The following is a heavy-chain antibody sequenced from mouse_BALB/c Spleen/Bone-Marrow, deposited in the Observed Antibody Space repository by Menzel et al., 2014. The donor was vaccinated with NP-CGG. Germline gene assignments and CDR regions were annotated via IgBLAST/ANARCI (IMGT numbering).Heavy chain of an antibody. CDR3: ASYYYGSSLFAY. D-gene: IGHD1-1*01. V-gene: IGHV14-3*02. Sequence: EVQLQQSGAALVKPGASVKLSCTASGFNIKDTYMHWVKQRPEQGLEWIGRIDPANGNTKYDPKFQGKATITADTSSNTAYLQLSSLTPEDTAVYYCASYYYGSSLFAYWGQGTLVTVSA. CDR2: IDPANGNT. CDR1: GFNIKDTY. J-gene: IGHJ3*01.